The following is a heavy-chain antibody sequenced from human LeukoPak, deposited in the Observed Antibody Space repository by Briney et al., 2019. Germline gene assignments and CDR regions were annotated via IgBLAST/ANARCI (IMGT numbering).Heavy chain of an antibody. J-gene: IGHJ5*02. V-gene: IGHV1-2*02. Sequence: ASVKVSCKAFGYTFRDYYIHWVRQAPGQGLEWMGWINPNSGGTNYALRFQGRVTMTRDTSIGTAYMELTSLTSDDTAVYYCARGVAQYSLDFHPWGQGTLVTVSS. CDR1: GYTFRDYY. CDR2: INPNSGGT. D-gene: IGHD3-3*01. CDR3: ARGVAQYSLDFHP.